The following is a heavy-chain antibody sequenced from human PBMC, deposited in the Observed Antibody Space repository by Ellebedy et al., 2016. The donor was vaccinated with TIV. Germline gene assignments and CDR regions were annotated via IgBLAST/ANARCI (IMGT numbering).Heavy chain of an antibody. J-gene: IGHJ4*02. Sequence: PGGSLRLSCAASGFSVHNNYMSWVRQAPGKGLEWVSVIYGGGSTYYADSGKGRFTISRDKSKNTLDLQMNSLRAEDTAVYYCAGSPSTGYWGRGTLVTVSS. D-gene: IGHD4-17*01. CDR2: IYGGGST. CDR3: AGSPSTGY. CDR1: GFSVHNNY. V-gene: IGHV3-53*01.